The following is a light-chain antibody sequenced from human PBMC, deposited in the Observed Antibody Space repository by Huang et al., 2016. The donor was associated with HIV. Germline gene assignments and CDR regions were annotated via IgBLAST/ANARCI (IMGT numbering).Light chain of an antibody. CDR2: GAS. V-gene: IGKV3-15*01. Sequence: EIVMTQSPATLSVSPGERATLSCRASQSVSSNLAWYQQKPGQATRLLIYGASTRATGIPARFSGSGSGTEFTLTVSSLQSEDFAVYYCQQYNKWPPITFGQGTRLEIK. CDR1: QSVSSN. CDR3: QQYNKWPPIT. J-gene: IGKJ5*01.